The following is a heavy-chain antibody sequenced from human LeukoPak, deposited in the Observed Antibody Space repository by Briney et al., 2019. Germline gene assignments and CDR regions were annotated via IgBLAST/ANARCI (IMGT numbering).Heavy chain of an antibody. V-gene: IGHV1-2*02. D-gene: IGHD7-27*01. Sequence: ASVKASCKASGYTFTGYYMHWVRQAPGQGLEWMGWINGKRGDTNYAQNFQDRVTMTRDTSTSTVYMELSRLTVDDTAVYYCARDHDWGVDYWGRGTLVPVSS. CDR2: INGKRGDT. J-gene: IGHJ4*02. CDR1: GYTFTGYY. CDR3: ARDHDWGVDY.